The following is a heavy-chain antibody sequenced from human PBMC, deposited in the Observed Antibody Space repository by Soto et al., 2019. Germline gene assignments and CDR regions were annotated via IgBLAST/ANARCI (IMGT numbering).Heavy chain of an antibody. CDR2: ISSGSNYT. Sequence: EVQLVESGGGLVKPGGSLRLSCVVSGFTFSSYSMHWVRQAPGKGLEWVSSISSGSNYTYYADSVKGRFTISRDNAKNSLFLQMNSLRAEDTALYYCARDFKESQYYYYCMDVWGKGTTVTVSS. CDR3: ARDFKESQYYYYCMDV. D-gene: IGHD3-10*01. V-gene: IGHV3-21*06. J-gene: IGHJ6*03. CDR1: GFTFSSYS.